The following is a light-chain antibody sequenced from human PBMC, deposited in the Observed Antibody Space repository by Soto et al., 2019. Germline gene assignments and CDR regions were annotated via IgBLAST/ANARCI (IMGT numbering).Light chain of an antibody. CDR1: QSISNL. J-gene: IGKJ1*01. V-gene: IGKV1-5*01. CDR2: HAS. CDR3: QQYNSYS. Sequence: DIQMTQSPSTLSSSFGDRVTITCRASQSISNLLAWYQQKPGTAPKVLIYHASNLQSGVPSRFSGSGSGTEFTLTISSLQPDDFATYYCQQYNSYSFGQGTKVDIK.